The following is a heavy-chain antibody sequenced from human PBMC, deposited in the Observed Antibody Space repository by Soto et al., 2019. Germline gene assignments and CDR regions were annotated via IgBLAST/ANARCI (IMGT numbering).Heavy chain of an antibody. V-gene: IGHV1-69*12. CDR2: IIPIFGTA. D-gene: IGHD2-15*01. Sequence: QVQLVQSGAEVKKPGSSVKVSCKASGGTFSSYAISWVRQAPGQGLEWMGGIIPIFGTANYAQKFQGRVTITAEEAPSTAYMELSSLRSEDTAVYYCATGRAATYGMDVWGQGTTVTVSS. J-gene: IGHJ6*02. CDR1: GGTFSSYA. CDR3: ATGRAATYGMDV.